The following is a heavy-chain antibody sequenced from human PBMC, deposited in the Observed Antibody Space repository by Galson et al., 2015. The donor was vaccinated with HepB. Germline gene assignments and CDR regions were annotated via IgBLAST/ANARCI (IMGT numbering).Heavy chain of an antibody. CDR3: ARERDLWGAEGELLFY. V-gene: IGHV4-38-2*02. J-gene: IGHJ4*02. D-gene: IGHD1-26*01. CDR1: GYSISSGYY. Sequence: SETLSLTCTVSGYSISSGYYWGWIRQPPGKGLEWIGSIYHSGSTYYNPSLKSRVTISVDTSKNQFSLKLSSVTAADTAVYYCARERDLWGAEGELLFYWGQGTLVTVSS. CDR2: IYHSGST.